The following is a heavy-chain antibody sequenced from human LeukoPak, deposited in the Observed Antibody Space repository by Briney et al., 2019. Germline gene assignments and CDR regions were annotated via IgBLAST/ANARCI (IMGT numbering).Heavy chain of an antibody. Sequence: GGSLRLSCAASGFTFSSYSMTWVRQAPGKGLEWVSSISSSSSYIYYADSVKGRFTISRDNAKNSLYLQMNSLRAEDTAVYYCASTPGDVLRFLEWLSHRYYFDYWGQGTLVSVSS. J-gene: IGHJ4*02. CDR3: ASTPGDVLRFLEWLSHRYYFDY. D-gene: IGHD3-3*01. CDR1: GFTFSSYS. V-gene: IGHV3-21*01. CDR2: ISSSSSYI.